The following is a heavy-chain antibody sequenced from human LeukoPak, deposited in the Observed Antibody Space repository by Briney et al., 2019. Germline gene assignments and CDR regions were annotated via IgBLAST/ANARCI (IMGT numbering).Heavy chain of an antibody. J-gene: IGHJ6*02. CDR3: AKGYGTDYYYGLDV. D-gene: IGHD1-1*01. Sequence: GRSLRLSCAASGFTFDDYAMHWVRQAPGKGLEWVSGISWNSGSIGYADAVKGRFTISRDNAKHSLDLQMNSLRAEDTALYFCAKGYGTDYYYGLDVWGQGTTVTVSS. CDR2: ISWNSGSI. CDR1: GFTFDDYA. V-gene: IGHV3-9*01.